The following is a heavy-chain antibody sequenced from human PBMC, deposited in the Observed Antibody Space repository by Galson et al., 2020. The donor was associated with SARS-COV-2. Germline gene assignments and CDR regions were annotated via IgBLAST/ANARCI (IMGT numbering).Heavy chain of an antibody. Sequence: SEPLSLTCTVPDGSISRGSSYWSSIRQPAGKGLEWIGRISTSGSTNYHPSLTSRVTISVDTSKNQFSLKLSSVTAADTAVYYCARDRVACSSTSCYSYYYYYGVDVWGQGTTVTVS. CDR1: DGSISRGSSY. CDR3: ARDRVACSSTSCYSYYYYYGVDV. J-gene: IGHJ6*02. V-gene: IGHV4-61*02. D-gene: IGHD2-2*01. CDR2: ISTSGST.